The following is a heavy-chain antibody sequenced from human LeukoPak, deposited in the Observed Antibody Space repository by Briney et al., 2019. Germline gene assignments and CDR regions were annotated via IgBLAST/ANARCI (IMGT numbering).Heavy chain of an antibody. J-gene: IGHJ4*02. Sequence: SETLSLTRTVSGGSLSSYYWSWIREPPGKRLEWIGYIYYSGSHNYNPSLKSRVTISVDTSKNQSSLKLSSVTAADTAVYYCARVNYDFWTGYYWTYYFDYWGQGTLVTVSS. V-gene: IGHV4-59*01. CDR1: GGSLSSYY. D-gene: IGHD3-3*01. CDR2: IYYSGSH. CDR3: ARVNYDFWTGYYWTYYFDY.